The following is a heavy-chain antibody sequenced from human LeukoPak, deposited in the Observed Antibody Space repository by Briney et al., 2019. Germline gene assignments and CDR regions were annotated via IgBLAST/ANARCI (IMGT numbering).Heavy chain of an antibody. CDR3: ARAASGESALLSRGNYYYYGMDV. J-gene: IGHJ6*02. CDR2: ISYDGSNK. V-gene: IGHV3-30-3*01. Sequence: AGSLRLSCAASGFTFSSYAMHWVRQAPGKGLEWVAVISYDGSNKYYADSVKGRFTISRDNSKNTLYLQMNSLRAEDTAVYYCARAASGESALLSRGNYYYYGMDVWGQGTTVTVSS. D-gene: IGHD1-14*01. CDR1: GFTFSSYA.